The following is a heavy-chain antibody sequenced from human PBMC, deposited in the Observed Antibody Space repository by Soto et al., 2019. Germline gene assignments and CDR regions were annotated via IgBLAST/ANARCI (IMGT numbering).Heavy chain of an antibody. D-gene: IGHD3-3*01. J-gene: IGHJ5*02. Sequence: GSLRLSCAASGFTFSSYWMSWVRQAPGKGLEWVANIKQDGSEKYYVDSVKGRFTISRDNAKNPLYLQMNSLRSDDTAVYYCARDLGEWLLDVSWFDPWGQGTLVTVSS. V-gene: IGHV3-7*03. CDR3: ARDLGEWLLDVSWFDP. CDR2: IKQDGSEK. CDR1: GFTFSSYW.